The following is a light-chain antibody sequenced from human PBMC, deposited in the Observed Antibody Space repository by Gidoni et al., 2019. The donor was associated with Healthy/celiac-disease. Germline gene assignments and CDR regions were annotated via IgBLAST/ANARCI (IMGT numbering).Light chain of an antibody. CDR3: QQYYSFPQIT. CDR1: QGSSSY. CDR2: AAS. J-gene: IGKJ5*01. Sequence: VIWMPQSPSLLSASPGDRVTISFRMIQGSSSYLAWYQQKPGKAPELLIYAASTLQSGVPSRFSGSGSGTDFTLTISCLQSEDFATYYCQQYYSFPQITFGQGTRLEIK. V-gene: IGKV1D-8*01.